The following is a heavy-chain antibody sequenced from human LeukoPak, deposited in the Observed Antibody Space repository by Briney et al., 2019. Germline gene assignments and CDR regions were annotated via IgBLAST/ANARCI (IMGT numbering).Heavy chain of an antibody. CDR1: GYTFTGYY. CDR3: ARPYYDFWSGHDAFDI. Sequence: ASVKVSCKASGYTFTGYYMHWVRQAPGQGLEWMGWIHPNSGGTNYAQKFQGRVTMTRDTSISTAYMELSRLRSDDTAVYYCARPYYDFWSGHDAFDIWGQGTMVTVSS. J-gene: IGHJ3*02. CDR2: IHPNSGGT. D-gene: IGHD3-3*01. V-gene: IGHV1-2*02.